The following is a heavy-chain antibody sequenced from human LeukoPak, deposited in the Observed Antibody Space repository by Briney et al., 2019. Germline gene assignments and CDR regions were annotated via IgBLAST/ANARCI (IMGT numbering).Heavy chain of an antibody. V-gene: IGHV1-3*03. CDR2: INAGNGNT. Sequence: ASVKVSCKASGYTFTSYAMHWVRQAPGQRLEWMGWINAGNGNTKYSQEFQGRVTITRDTSASTAYMELSSLRSEDMAVYYCARGPFYYYYYYMDVWGKGTTVTVSS. CDR3: ARGPFYYYYYYMDV. J-gene: IGHJ6*03. CDR1: GYTFTSYA.